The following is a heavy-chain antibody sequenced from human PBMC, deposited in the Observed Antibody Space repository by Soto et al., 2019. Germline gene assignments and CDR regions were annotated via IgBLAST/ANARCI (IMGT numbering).Heavy chain of an antibody. CDR3: ARSGYCSTGKCSAFDY. Sequence: EVQLLESGGGLLQPGGSLRLSCAASGFTFSSYVMNWVRQAPGEGLEWVSTVSGGGDGTYYAESVKGRFTISRDDSKNTLYLQMNSLRADDTAVYFCARSGYCSTGKCSAFDYWGQGTLVTVSS. CDR1: GFTFSSYV. D-gene: IGHD2-8*01. V-gene: IGHV3-23*01. CDR2: VSGGGDGT. J-gene: IGHJ4*02.